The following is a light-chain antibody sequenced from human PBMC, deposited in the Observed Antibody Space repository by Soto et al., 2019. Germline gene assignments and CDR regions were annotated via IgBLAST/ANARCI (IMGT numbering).Light chain of an antibody. V-gene: IGKV3-15*01. CDR2: GAS. CDR3: QQYNNWPYT. Sequence: EIVMTQSPATLSVSPGERATRSCRASQSVSSYLAWYQQKPGQAPRLLIYGASTRATGIPARFSGSGSGTEFTLTISSLQSEDFAVYYCQQYNNWPYTFGQGTKLEIK. CDR1: QSVSSY. J-gene: IGKJ2*01.